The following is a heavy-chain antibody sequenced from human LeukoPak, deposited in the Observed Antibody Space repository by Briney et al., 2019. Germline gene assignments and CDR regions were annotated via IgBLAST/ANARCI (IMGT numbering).Heavy chain of an antibody. J-gene: IGHJ4*02. CDR3: ASRKRRIMITFGGQSEDY. CDR1: GFTFSDYY. D-gene: IGHD3-16*01. V-gene: IGHV3-11*01. Sequence: PGGSLRLSCAASGFTFSDYYMSWIRQAPGKGLEWVSYISSSGSTIYYADSVKGRLTISRDNAKNSLYLQMNSLRAEDTAVYYCASRKRRIMITFGGQSEDYWGQGTLVTVSS. CDR2: ISSSGSTI.